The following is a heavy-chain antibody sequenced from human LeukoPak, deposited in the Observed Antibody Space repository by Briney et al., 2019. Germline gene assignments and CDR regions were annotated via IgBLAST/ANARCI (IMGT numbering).Heavy chain of an antibody. Sequence: SETLSLTCTVSAYSISSGFYWGWIRQPPGKGLEWIGSIYHSGNTYYNPSLKSRVTMSVDTSKNQFSLNLMSVTAADTAVYYCTRDTGTTGEVKFDPWGQGTLVTVSS. CDR3: TRDTGTTGEVKFDP. CDR1: AYSISSGFY. D-gene: IGHD4-17*01. CDR2: IYHSGNT. V-gene: IGHV4-38-2*02. J-gene: IGHJ5*02.